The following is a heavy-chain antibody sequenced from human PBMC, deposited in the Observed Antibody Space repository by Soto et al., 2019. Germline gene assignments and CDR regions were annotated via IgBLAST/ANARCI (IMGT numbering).Heavy chain of an antibody. V-gene: IGHV3-30*18. CDR3: AKEIRAYSSSWSFDY. CDR1: GFTFSSYG. J-gene: IGHJ4*02. D-gene: IGHD6-13*01. Sequence: QVQLVESGGGVVQPGRSLRLSCAASGFTFSSYGMHWVRQAPGEGLEWVVVISYDGSIQYYTDSAKGRFTISRDNSKSTLYLQMNSLRAEGAAVYYCAKEIRAYSSSWSFDYWGQGTLVTVSS. CDR2: ISYDGSIQ.